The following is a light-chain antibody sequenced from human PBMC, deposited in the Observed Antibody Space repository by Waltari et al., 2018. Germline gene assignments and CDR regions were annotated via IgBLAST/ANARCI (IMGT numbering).Light chain of an antibody. CDR2: GTT. Sequence: QSVLTQPPSVSGAPGQSITISCTGSSSNIGAGYDGHWYKQFPGTDPKVLIFGTTSGPSGAPDRYCASTSATATSLAITGLQADDEADYSGHSDDSLLSGAVFGGGTNLTVL. CDR1: SSNIGAGYD. V-gene: IGLV1-40*01. J-gene: IGLJ2*01. CDR3: HSDDSLLSGAV.